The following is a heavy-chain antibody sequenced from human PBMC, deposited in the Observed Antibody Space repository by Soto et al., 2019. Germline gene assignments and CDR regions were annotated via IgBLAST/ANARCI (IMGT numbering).Heavy chain of an antibody. Sequence: GGSLRLSCAASGFTFSSYSMNWVRQAPGKGLEWVSYISSSSSTIYYADSVKGRFTISRDNAKNSLYLQMNSLRAEDTAVYYCANQEDRTYDYWGKGTLVTVSS. J-gene: IGHJ4*02. CDR3: ANQEDRTYDY. CDR1: GFTFSSYS. CDR2: ISSSSSTI. V-gene: IGHV3-48*01.